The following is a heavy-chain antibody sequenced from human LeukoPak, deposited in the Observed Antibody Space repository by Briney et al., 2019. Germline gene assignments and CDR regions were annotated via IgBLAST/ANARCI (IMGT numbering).Heavy chain of an antibody. CDR3: ARFIPYDSSGYYYGAEYFQH. CDR2: SIPILGIA. V-gene: IGHV1-69*04. J-gene: IGHJ1*01. D-gene: IGHD3-22*01. Sequence: SVKVSCKASGGTFSSYAISWVRQAPGQGLEWMGRSIPILGIANYAQKFQGRVTITADKSTSTAYMELSSLRSEDTAVYYCARFIPYDSSGYYYGAEYFQHWGQGTLVTVSS. CDR1: GGTFSSYA.